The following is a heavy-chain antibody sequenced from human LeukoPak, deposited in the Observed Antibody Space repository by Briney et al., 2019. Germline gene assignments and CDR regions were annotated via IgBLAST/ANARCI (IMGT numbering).Heavy chain of an antibody. J-gene: IGHJ6*03. D-gene: IGHD3-10*01. V-gene: IGHV3-23*01. CDR2: ISGSGGST. CDR3: AKDPGSGTYFYYMDV. CDR1: GFIFSNYG. Sequence: PGGTLRLSCAASGFIFSNYGMNWVRQAPGKGLGGVSAISGSGGSTYYADSVKGRFTISRDNSKNTLYLQMNSLRAEDTAVYSCAKDPGSGTYFYYMDVWGKGTTVTISS.